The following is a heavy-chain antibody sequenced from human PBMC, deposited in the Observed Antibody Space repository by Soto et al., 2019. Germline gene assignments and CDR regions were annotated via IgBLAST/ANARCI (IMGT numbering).Heavy chain of an antibody. CDR2: IYPGDSDT. D-gene: IGHD6-13*01. CDR3: ARHLKAAAGNSDGMDV. CDR1: GCSFTHYC. V-gene: IGHV5-51*01. J-gene: IGHJ6*02. Sequence: PVESLKVSCNVSGCSFTHYCVGWVIQMPVKGLEWMGIIYPGDSDTRYSPSFQGQVTISADKSIRTAYLQWSSLKASDTAMYYCARHLKAAAGNSDGMDVWGQGTTVTVYS.